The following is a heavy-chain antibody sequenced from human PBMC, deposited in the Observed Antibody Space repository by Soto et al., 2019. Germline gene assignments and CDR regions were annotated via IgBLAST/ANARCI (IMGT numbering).Heavy chain of an antibody. Sequence: SCPTLVNPTQTLTLTCTFSGFSLSTSGMCXSWIRQPPGKALEWLALIDWDDDKYYSTSLKTRLTISKDTSKNQVVLTMTNMDPVDTATYYCARILPDSSGWWGGMDVWSQGTTVTVSS. CDR3: ARILPDSSGWWGGMDV. D-gene: IGHD6-19*01. J-gene: IGHJ6*02. V-gene: IGHV2-70*01. CDR2: IDWDDDK. CDR1: GFSLSTSGMC.